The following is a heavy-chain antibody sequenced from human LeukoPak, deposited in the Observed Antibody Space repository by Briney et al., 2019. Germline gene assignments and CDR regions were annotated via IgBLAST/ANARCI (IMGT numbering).Heavy chain of an antibody. CDR1: GDSISSYY. CDR2: INHSGST. Sequence: PSETLSLTCTVSGDSISSYYWSWIRQPPGKGLEWIGDINHSGSTNYNPSLKSRVTISLDTSKNQFSLKLSSVTAADTAVYYCAFSGGSGSYYNFPLDYWGQGTLVTVSS. V-gene: IGHV4-34*01. J-gene: IGHJ4*02. D-gene: IGHD3-10*01. CDR3: AFSGGSGSYYNFPLDY.